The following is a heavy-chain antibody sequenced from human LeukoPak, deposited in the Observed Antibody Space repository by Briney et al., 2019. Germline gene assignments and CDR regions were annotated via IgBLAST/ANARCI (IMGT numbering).Heavy chain of an antibody. CDR2: INHSGST. CDR1: GGSFSGYY. V-gene: IGHV4-34*01. CDR3: ARGWTAY. Sequence: SETLSLTCAVYGGSFSGYYWSWVRQPPGKGLEWIGEINHSGSTNYNPSLKSRVTISVDTSKNQFSLKLSSVTAADTAAYYCARGWTAYWGQGTLVTVSS. J-gene: IGHJ4*02. D-gene: IGHD3/OR15-3a*01.